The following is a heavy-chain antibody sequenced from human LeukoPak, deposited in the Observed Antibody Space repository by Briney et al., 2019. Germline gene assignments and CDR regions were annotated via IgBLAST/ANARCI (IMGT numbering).Heavy chain of an antibody. CDR1: GLTLRNNY. CDR2: IYSDGST. J-gene: IGHJ6*04. CDR3: AELGITMIGGV. V-gene: IGHV3-53*01. D-gene: IGHD3-10*02. Sequence: GGSLRLSCAASGLTLRNNYMSWVRQAPGKGLEWVSVIYSDGSTYYEDSVKGQFTISRDNAKNSLYLQMNSLRAEDTAVYYCAELGITMIGGVWGKGTTVTISS.